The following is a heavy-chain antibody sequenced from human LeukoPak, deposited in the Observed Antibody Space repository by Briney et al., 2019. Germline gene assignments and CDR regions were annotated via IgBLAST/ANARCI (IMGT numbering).Heavy chain of an antibody. CDR3: ARGGSDYMDV. V-gene: IGHV3-48*01. D-gene: IGHD3-10*01. Sequence: GGSLRLSCAASGFTFSSYSMNWVRQAPGKGLEWVSYISSSSSTIYYADSVKGRFTISRDNAKNSLYLQMNSLRAEDTAVYYCARGGSDYMDVWGKGTTVTISS. CDR1: GFTFSSYS. J-gene: IGHJ6*03. CDR2: ISSSSSTI.